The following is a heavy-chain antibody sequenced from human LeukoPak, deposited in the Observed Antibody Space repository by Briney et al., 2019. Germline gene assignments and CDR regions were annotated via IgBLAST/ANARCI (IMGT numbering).Heavy chain of an antibody. Sequence: ASVKVSCTVSGYTLTELSMHWVRQAPGKGLEWMGGFDPEDGETIYAQKFQGRVTMTEDTSTDTAYMELSSLRSEDTAVYYCATPNDYYGSGTFDYWGQGTLVTVSS. V-gene: IGHV1-24*01. CDR3: ATPNDYYGSGTFDY. J-gene: IGHJ4*02. D-gene: IGHD3-10*01. CDR2: FDPEDGET. CDR1: GYTLTELS.